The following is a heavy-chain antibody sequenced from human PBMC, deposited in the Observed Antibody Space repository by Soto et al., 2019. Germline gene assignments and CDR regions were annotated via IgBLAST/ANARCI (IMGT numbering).Heavy chain of an antibody. CDR1: GFTFRSYA. Sequence: GESLRLSCAASGFTFRSYAMSWVRQAPGKGLEWVANIKQGGNEKFYVDSVKGRFTISRDNAKKSLFLQMNSLRPEDTAVYYCVGALTYEVPYYYYGMDVWGQGTTVTVSS. J-gene: IGHJ6*02. CDR3: VGALTYEVPYYYYGMDV. D-gene: IGHD3-16*01. V-gene: IGHV3-7*01. CDR2: IKQGGNEK.